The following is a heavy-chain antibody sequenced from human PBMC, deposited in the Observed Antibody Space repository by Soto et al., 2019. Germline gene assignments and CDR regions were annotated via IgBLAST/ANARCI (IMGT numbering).Heavy chain of an antibody. CDR2: MHSSGST. V-gene: IGHV4-4*07. J-gene: IGHJ4*02. CDR1: GGSISSNY. CDR3: ATLPTVSSSAL. Sequence: QVQLQESGPGLVKPSETLSLTCSVSGGSISSNYWSWIRQPAGKGLEWIGRMHSSGSTNYNPSLKRRVTMSVDTSKNHFSLKMSSVTAADTAVYYCATLPTVSSSALWGQGILVTVSS. D-gene: IGHD4-4*01.